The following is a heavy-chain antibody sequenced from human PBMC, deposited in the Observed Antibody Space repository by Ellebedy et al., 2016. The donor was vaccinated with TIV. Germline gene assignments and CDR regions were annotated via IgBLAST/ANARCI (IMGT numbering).Heavy chain of an antibody. CDR1: GFTFSSYS. CDR3: ARDLDDSSGYYYPMIDY. D-gene: IGHD3-22*01. J-gene: IGHJ4*02. V-gene: IGHV3-21*01. CDR2: ISTSSSYI. Sequence: GGSLRLSCAASGFTFSSYSMNWVRQAPGKGLAWVSSISTSSSYIYYADSVKGRFTISRDNAKNSLYLQMNSPRAEDTAVYYCARDLDDSSGYYYPMIDYWGQGTLVTVSS.